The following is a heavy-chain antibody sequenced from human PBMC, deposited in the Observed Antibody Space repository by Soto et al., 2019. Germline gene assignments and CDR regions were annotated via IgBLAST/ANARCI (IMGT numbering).Heavy chain of an antibody. CDR1: GYSFTSYW. CDR3: ARARATTSYYYYYGMDV. CDR2: IDPSDSYT. V-gene: IGHV5-10-1*01. D-gene: IGHD1-1*01. J-gene: IGHJ6*02. Sequence: PGESLKISCKGSGYSFTSYWISWVRQMPGKGLEWMGRIDPSDSYTNYSPSFQGHVTISADKSISTAYLQWSSLKASDTAMYYCARARATTSYYYYYGMDVWGQGTTVTSP.